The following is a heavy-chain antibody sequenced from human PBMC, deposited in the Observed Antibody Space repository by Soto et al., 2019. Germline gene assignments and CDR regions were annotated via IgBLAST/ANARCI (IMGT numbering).Heavy chain of an antibody. J-gene: IGHJ4*02. V-gene: IGHV1-46*01. CDR2: VDPKGGRT. CDR3: ARALTKVYV. Sequence: ASVKVSCKPSGDTFSNYYLHWVRQAPGQGLEWMGIVDPKGGRTYYAQKFEGRVTMTSDASTSTVFLHLNSLSSEDTAVYFCARALTKVYVWGPGTLVTVS. CDR1: GDTFSNYY. D-gene: IGHD3-16*01.